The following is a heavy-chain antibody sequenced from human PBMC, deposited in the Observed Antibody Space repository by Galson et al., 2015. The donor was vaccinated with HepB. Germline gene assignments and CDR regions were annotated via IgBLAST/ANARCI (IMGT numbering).Heavy chain of an antibody. V-gene: IGHV3-15*01. Sequence: SLRLSCAASGFSFTYAWMSWVRQAPGKGLEWVGRIKSKSDGGTTDYAVPVKGRFSISRDDSKNTLFLQMDSLKTEDTAVYYCTSDLSRNAFYYYKKDVWGQGTTVTVSS. CDR2: IKSKSDGGTT. J-gene: IGHJ6*02. D-gene: IGHD1-1*01. CDR1: GFSFTYAW. CDR3: TSDLSRNAFYYYKKDV.